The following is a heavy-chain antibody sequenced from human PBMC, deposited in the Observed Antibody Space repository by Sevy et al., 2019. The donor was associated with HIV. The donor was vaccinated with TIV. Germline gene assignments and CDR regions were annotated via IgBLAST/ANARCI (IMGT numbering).Heavy chain of an antibody. CDR2: IYYSGST. CDR1: GGSISSSSYY. CDR3: ARRGYSNYYDSSGYRKNWFDP. D-gene: IGHD3-22*01. Sequence: SETLSLTCTVSGGSISSSSYYWGWIRQPPGKGLEWIGSIYYSGSTYYNPSLKSRVTISVDTSKNQFSLKLSSVTAADTAVYYCARRGYSNYYDSSGYRKNWFDPWGQGTLVTVSS. V-gene: IGHV4-39*01. J-gene: IGHJ5*02.